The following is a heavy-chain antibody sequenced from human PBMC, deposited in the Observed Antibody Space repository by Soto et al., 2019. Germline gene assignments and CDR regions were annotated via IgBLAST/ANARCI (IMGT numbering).Heavy chain of an antibody. D-gene: IGHD3-16*02. Sequence: SETLSLTCAVDGGSFIGYCWSWIRQHPGKGLEWIGEINHSGSTNYNPSLKSRVTISVDTSKNQFSLKLSSVTAADTAVYYCARGYYDYVWGSYRPFNWFDPWGQGTLVTVS. J-gene: IGHJ5*02. CDR3: ARGYYDYVWGSYRPFNWFDP. CDR2: INHSGST. V-gene: IGHV4-34*01. CDR1: GGSFIGYC.